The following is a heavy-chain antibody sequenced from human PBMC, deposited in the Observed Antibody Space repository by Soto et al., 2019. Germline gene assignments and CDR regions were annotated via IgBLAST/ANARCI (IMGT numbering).Heavy chain of an antibody. D-gene: IGHD3-22*01. V-gene: IGHV4-31*03. CDR2: IDNSGST. Sequence: PSETLSLTCTVSGASVSTGVYYWTWIRQHPGRGLEWIGYIDNSGSTYYNPSLTGRVDISVDTSKNQFSLKLSSVTTADTAVYFCARELAGGYYDSTGYVDSWGQGTLVTVSS. CDR3: ARELAGGYYDSTGYVDS. CDR1: GASVSTGVYY. J-gene: IGHJ4*02.